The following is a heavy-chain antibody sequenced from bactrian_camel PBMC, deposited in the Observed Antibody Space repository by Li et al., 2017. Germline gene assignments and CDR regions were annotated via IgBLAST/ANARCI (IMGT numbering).Heavy chain of an antibody. CDR3: ATSTYWTCVTGPYNY. D-gene: IGHD1*01. J-gene: IGHJ4*01. Sequence: HVQLVESGGGSVQAGGSLRLSCVVSGYGYNDYCMGWFRQAPGKAREGIAGIRRDGDEYYAGSVKGRFTISQDNAKNTLFLQMHDLKPEDTAMYYCATSTYWTCVTGPYNYWDQGTQVTVS. V-gene: IGHV3S57*01. CDR1: GYGYNDYC. CDR2: IRRDGDE.